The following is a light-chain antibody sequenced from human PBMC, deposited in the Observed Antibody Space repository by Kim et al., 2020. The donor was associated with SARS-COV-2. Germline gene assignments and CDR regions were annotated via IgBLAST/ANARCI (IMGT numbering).Light chain of an antibody. CDR3: CSYAGSSYV. Sequence: PGQSVTISCTGTSSDVGGYNYGSWYQQHPGKAPKLMIFDVSKRPSGVPDRFSGSKSGNTASLTISGLQAEDEADYYCCSYAGSSYVFGTGTKGTVL. CDR2: DVS. CDR1: SSDVGGYNY. J-gene: IGLJ1*01. V-gene: IGLV2-11*01.